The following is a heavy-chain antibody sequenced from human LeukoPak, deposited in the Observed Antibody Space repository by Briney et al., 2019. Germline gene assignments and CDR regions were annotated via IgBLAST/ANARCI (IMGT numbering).Heavy chain of an antibody. CDR1: GFAFSSYS. CDR2: ISSSSSYI. CDR3: ARVLGRDGYIPDY. V-gene: IGHV3-21*01. J-gene: IGHJ4*02. Sequence: PGGSLRLSCAASGFAFSSYSMNWVRQAPGKGLEWVSSISSSSSYIYYADSVKGRFTISRDNAKTSLYLQMNSLRAEDTAVYYCARVLGRDGYIPDYWGQGTLVTVSS. D-gene: IGHD5-24*01.